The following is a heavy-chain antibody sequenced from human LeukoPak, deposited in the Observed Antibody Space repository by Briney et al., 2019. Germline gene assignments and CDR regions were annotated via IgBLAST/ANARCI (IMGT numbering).Heavy chain of an antibody. J-gene: IGHJ4*02. CDR1: GFIFSNYW. CDR2: IKYDGSET. V-gene: IGHV3-7*03. Sequence: GGSLRLSCEASGFIFSNYWMSWVRQAPGKGLEWVANIKYDGSETYYADSVKGRFTISRDNAKNSLYLQMNSLRAEDTALYYCAKDEYCGGDCYTAPDYWGQGTLVTVSS. D-gene: IGHD2-21*02. CDR3: AKDEYCGGDCYTAPDY.